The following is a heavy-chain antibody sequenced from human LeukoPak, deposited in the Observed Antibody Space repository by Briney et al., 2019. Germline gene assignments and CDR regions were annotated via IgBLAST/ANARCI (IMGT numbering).Heavy chain of an antibody. CDR2: ISYDGSNK. CDR1: GFTFSSYG. D-gene: IGHD1-26*01. V-gene: IGHV3-30*03. CDR3: ARETRGSYVPGLDS. J-gene: IGHJ4*02. Sequence: GGSLRLSCAASGFTFSSYGMHWVRQAPGKGLEWVAVISYDGSNKYYADSVKGRFTISRDNAKNSLNLQMNSLRAEDTAVYYCARETRGSYVPGLDSWGQGTLVTVSS.